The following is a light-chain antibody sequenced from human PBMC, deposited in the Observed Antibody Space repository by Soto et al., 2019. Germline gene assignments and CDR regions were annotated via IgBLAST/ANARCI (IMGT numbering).Light chain of an antibody. Sequence: QSVLTQPPSLSGAPGQRVTISCTGSSSNIGAGYDVHWYQQLPETAPKLLIYNNNNRPSGVPDRFSGSKSGTSASLAITGLQPEDEADYYCQSYDTSLSGRVFGGGTKVTVL. J-gene: IGLJ3*02. CDR1: SSNIGAGYD. V-gene: IGLV1-40*01. CDR3: QSYDTSLSGRV. CDR2: NNN.